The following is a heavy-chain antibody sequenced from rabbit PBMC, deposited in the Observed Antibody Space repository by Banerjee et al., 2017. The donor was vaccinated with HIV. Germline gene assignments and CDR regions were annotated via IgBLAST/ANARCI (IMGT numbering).Heavy chain of an antibody. D-gene: IGHD6-1*01. J-gene: IGHJ4*01. CDR2: IYAGSSGST. V-gene: IGHV1S45*01. CDR3: ARDDAGYAYATDL. CDR1: GFSFSSSYW. Sequence: EESGGDLVKPEGSLTLTCTASGFSFSSSYWICWVRQAPGKGLEWIACIYAGSSGSTYYASWAKGRFTISKTSSTTVTLQMTSLTAADTATYFCARDDAGYAYATDLWGQGTLVTVS.